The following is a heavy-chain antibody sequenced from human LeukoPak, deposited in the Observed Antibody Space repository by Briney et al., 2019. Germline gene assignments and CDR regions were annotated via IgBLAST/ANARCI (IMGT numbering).Heavy chain of an antibody. J-gene: IGHJ4*02. CDR3: AKVGLELPFRNTWTDPLGY. CDR1: GFIFSHYT. V-gene: IGHV3-23*01. CDR2: ISASGAVT. D-gene: IGHD1-7*01. Sequence: PGGSLRLSCAASGFIFSHYTMTWVRQAPGKGLEWVSAISASGAVTYYADSVKGRFTISRDNSQNTLYLQMNSLRAEDTAVYYCAKVGLELPFRNTWTDPLGYWGQGTLVTVSS.